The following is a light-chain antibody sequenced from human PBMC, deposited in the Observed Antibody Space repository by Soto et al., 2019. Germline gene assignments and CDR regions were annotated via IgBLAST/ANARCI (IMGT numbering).Light chain of an antibody. J-gene: IGLJ1*01. CDR3: SSYAGSNNFV. CDR1: SSDVGGYNY. CDR2: EVS. Sequence: QSVLTQPPSASGSPGQSVTISCTGTSSDVGGYNYVSWYQQRPGKAPKLMIYEVSKRPSGVPDRFSGSKSGNTASLTVSGLQAEDEADYYCSSYAGSNNFVIGTGTKVTVL. V-gene: IGLV2-8*01.